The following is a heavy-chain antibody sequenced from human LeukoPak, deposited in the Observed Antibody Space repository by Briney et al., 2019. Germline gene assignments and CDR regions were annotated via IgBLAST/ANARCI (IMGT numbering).Heavy chain of an antibody. Sequence: GASVKVSCKASGYTFTGYYMHWVRQAPGQGLEWMGWINPNSGGTNYAQKFQGRVTMTRDTSISTAYMELSRLRSDDTAVYYCARDPILYSSSSRVWFDPWGQGTLVTVSS. J-gene: IGHJ5*02. CDR3: ARDPILYSSSSRVWFDP. CDR2: INPNSGGT. V-gene: IGHV1-2*02. D-gene: IGHD6-6*01. CDR1: GYTFTGYY.